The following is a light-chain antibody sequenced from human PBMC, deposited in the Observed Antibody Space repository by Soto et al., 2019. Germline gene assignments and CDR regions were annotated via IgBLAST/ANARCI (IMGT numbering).Light chain of an antibody. CDR1: QGISSN. V-gene: IGKV1-9*01. J-gene: IGKJ1*01. CDR3: QQLTSYPPWT. CDR2: GAS. Sequence: IQLTQSPSSLSASVGDRVTITCRASQGISSNLAWYQQKPGRAPKLLIFGASTLQSGVPSRFSGSGSGTDFTLTISSLQPEDFATYFCQQLTSYPPWTFGQGTKVDI.